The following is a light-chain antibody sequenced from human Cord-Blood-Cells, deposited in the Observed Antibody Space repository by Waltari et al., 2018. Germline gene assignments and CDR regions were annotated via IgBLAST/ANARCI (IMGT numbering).Light chain of an antibody. CDR3: SSYASSSTVV. V-gene: IGLV2-14*01. Sequence: QSALTQPASVSRSTGQTITIACTGTRSSVGGSNYVSWAQPHPGKAPKLMIYDVSNRPSGVSKRVSGSKSGNTASLTISGLQAEDEADYYCSSYASSSTVVFGGGTKLTVL. CDR1: RSSVGGSNY. J-gene: IGLJ2*01. CDR2: DVS.